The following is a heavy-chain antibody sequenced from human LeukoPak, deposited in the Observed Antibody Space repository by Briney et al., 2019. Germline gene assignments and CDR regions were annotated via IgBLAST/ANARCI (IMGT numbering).Heavy chain of an antibody. Sequence: SVKVSCKASGGTFSSYAISWVRQAPGQGLEWMGRIIPIFGTANYAQKFQGRVTITTDESTSTAYMELSSPRSEDTAVYYCAAGEGYCSSTSCYNFDYWGQGTLVTVSS. D-gene: IGHD2-2*02. V-gene: IGHV1-69*05. CDR3: AAGEGYCSSTSCYNFDY. CDR2: IIPIFGTA. J-gene: IGHJ4*02. CDR1: GGTFSSYA.